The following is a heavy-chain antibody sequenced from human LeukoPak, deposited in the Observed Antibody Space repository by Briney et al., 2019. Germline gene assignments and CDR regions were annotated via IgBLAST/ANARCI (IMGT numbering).Heavy chain of an antibody. Sequence: PSQTLSLTCTVSGGSISSGGYYWTWIRQPPGKGLEWIGYMSQSGSTYYNPSLKGRVTISVDTSKSQFSLKLTSVTAADTAVYYCARDWSGPYYFDYWGQGTLVTVSS. J-gene: IGHJ4*01. V-gene: IGHV4-31*03. D-gene: IGHD3-3*01. CDR1: GGSISSGGYY. CDR2: MSQSGST. CDR3: ARDWSGPYYFDY.